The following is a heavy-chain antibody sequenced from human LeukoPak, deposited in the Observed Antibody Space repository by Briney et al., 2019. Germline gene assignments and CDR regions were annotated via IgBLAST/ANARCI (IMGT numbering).Heavy chain of an antibody. CDR1: GFTFSSYW. CDR3: AKGGTSHEGPFDY. V-gene: IGHV3-7*03. J-gene: IGHJ4*02. Sequence: GGSLRLSCAASGFTFSSYWMTWVRQAPGKGLEWVANMKQDGSEKYYVDSVKGRFTISRDNAQNSLYLQMNSLRAEDTAVYYCAKGGTSHEGPFDYWGQGTLVTVSS. D-gene: IGHD2-2*01. CDR2: MKQDGSEK.